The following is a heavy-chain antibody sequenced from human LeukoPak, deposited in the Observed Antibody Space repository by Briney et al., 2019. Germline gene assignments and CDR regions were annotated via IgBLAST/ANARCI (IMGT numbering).Heavy chain of an antibody. D-gene: IGHD5-12*01. V-gene: IGHV3-23*01. Sequence: PGGSLRLSCAASGFTFSSYAMSWVRQAPGKGLEWVSAISGSGGSTYYADSVKGRFTIPRDNSKNTLYLQMNSLRAEDTAVYYCATERGELRLLFDYWGQGTLVTVSS. CDR2: ISGSGGST. J-gene: IGHJ4*02. CDR1: GFTFSSYA. CDR3: ATERGELRLLFDY.